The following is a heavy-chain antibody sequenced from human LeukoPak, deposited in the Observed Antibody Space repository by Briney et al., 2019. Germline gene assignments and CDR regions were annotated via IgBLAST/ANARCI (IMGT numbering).Heavy chain of an antibody. J-gene: IGHJ4*02. CDR2: IWYDGSNK. V-gene: IGHV3-33*01. D-gene: IGHD2-2*01. Sequence: HPGGSLRLSCAASGFTFSSYGMHWVRQAPGKGLEWVAAIWYDGSNKYYADSVKGRFTISRDNSKNTLYLQMNSLRAEDTAVYYCARDPYPGPYYFDYWGQGTLVTVSS. CDR3: ARDPYPGPYYFDY. CDR1: GFTFSSYG.